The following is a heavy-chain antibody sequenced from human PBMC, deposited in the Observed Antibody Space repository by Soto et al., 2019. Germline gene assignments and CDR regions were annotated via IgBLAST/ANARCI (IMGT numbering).Heavy chain of an antibody. CDR2: IYWDDDK. CDR3: APRRSPCRGWLY. J-gene: IGHJ4*02. Sequence: QITLKESGPTLVKPTQTLTLTCTFSGFSLSTSGLGVGWIRQPPGKALEWLALIYWDDDKRYSPSLKTRLTITQDTSKNQVVLTITNMDPVDTTTYYCAPRRSPCRGWLYWGQGTLVTVSS. CDR1: GFSLSTSGLG. V-gene: IGHV2-5*02. D-gene: IGHD6-19*01.